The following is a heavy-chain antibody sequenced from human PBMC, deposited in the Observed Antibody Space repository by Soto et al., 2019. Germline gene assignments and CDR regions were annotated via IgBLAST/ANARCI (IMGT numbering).Heavy chain of an antibody. J-gene: IGHJ4*02. CDR3: AMEYCSSTSCYRDY. Sequence: SVKGSCKASVGTFSSYTISRGRQALGQGLEWMGRLIPILGIANYAQKFQGRVTIPADKSTSTAYMELSSLRSEDTAVYYCAMEYCSSTSCYRDYWGQGTLVTV. V-gene: IGHV1-69*02. D-gene: IGHD2-2*02. CDR2: LIPILGIA. CDR1: VGTFSSYT.